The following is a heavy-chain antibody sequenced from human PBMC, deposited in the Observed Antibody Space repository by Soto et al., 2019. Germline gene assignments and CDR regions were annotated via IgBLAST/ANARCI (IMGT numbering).Heavy chain of an antibody. Sequence: PGGSLRLSCAASGFTFTIFAMSWVRQSPGKGLEWVSTISGSGGSTYYADAVKGRFTISRDNSMGTLYLQMKSLRVEDTAVYYCAKDSQDSSGYYPVVSWGQGTLVTVSS. CDR3: AKDSQDSSGYYPVVS. CDR1: GFTFTIFA. J-gene: IGHJ5*02. D-gene: IGHD3-22*01. CDR2: ISGSGGST. V-gene: IGHV3-23*01.